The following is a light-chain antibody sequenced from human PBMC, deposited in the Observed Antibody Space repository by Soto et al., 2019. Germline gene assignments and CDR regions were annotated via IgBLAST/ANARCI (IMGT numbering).Light chain of an antibody. CDR2: DVS. V-gene: IGLV2-14*01. Sequence: QSALTQPPSASGSPGQSVAISCTGTSSDVGGYNYVSWYQQHPGKAPKLLISDVSNRPSGVSNRFSGSKSGNTASLTISGLQAEDEAEYWCSSYTRSSTNVFGTGTKLTVL. CDR1: SSDVGGYNY. J-gene: IGLJ1*01. CDR3: SSYTRSSTNV.